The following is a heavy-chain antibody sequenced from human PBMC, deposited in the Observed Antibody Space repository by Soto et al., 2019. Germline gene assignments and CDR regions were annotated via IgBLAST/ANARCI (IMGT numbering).Heavy chain of an antibody. J-gene: IGHJ4*02. V-gene: IGHV1-69*01. CDR1: VDTFSSYA. D-gene: IGHD2-2*01. CDR2: IIPIFGTA. CDR3: ARGVVPAANEEYYFDY. Sequence: QVQLVQSGAEVKKTGSSVKVSCKASVDTFSSYAISWVRQAPGQGLEWMGGIIPIFGTANYAQKFQGRVTITADESTSTAYMDLSSLRSEDTAVYYCARGVVPAANEEYYFDYWGQGTLVTVSS.